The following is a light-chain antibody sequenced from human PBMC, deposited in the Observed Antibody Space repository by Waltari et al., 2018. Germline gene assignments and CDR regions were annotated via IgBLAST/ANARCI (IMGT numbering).Light chain of an antibody. CDR1: NSAVGAYNY. J-gene: IGLJ2*01. Sequence: QSALTQPRSVSGSPGQSVTLPCTGTNSAVGAYNYVSWYQQRPGRAPNLVIYDVDKRPSEVPARFSGSKAGNTASLTSSGLQADDEADYYCCSYAGRYTSVFGGGTKVTVL. CDR2: DVD. V-gene: IGLV2-11*01. CDR3: CSYAGRYTSV.